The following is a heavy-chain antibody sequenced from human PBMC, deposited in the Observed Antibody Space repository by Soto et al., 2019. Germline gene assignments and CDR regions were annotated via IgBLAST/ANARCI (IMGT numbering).Heavy chain of an antibody. V-gene: IGHV4-59*01. CDR1: GGSISGYY. Sequence: SETLSLTCTVSGGSISGYYWSWIRQPPGKRLEWIGYIYDSGITSYTPSLQSRVTMSVDTSKSQFSLRLGSVTAADTALYYCARRVRSENNQYYFDYWGQGTLVTVSS. J-gene: IGHJ4*02. D-gene: IGHD1-20*01. CDR3: ARRVRSENNQYYFDY. CDR2: IYDSGIT.